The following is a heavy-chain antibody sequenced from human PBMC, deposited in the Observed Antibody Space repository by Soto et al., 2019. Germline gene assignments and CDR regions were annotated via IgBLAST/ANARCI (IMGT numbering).Heavy chain of an antibody. CDR2: IDPSDSYT. V-gene: IGHV5-10-1*01. D-gene: IGHD6-13*01. CDR1: GYSFTSYW. CDR3: ARHWAAAGYYYYGREV. J-gene: IGHJ6*04. Sequence: PVESLKISCKGSGYSFTSYWISWVRQIPWKGLEWMGRIDPSDSYTNYSPSFQGHVTISADKSISTAYLQWSSLKASDTAMYYCARHWAAAGYYYYGREVWGNGNTVSVSS.